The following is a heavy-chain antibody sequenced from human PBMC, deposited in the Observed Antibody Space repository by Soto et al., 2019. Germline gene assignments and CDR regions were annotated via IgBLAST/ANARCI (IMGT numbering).Heavy chain of an antibody. D-gene: IGHD2-8*02. CDR2: FFLSGTT. CDR1: GASITGSSY. V-gene: IGHV4-4*07. J-gene: IGHJ4*02. Sequence: QVQLQESGPGLMKPSETLSLTCTVSGASITGSSYWSWIRQPAGKGLEWIGRFFLSGTTNYNPSLRSRVTMSANVSKNPFSLRLTSVTAADTALYYCARGMTPPGAPAWYYFDSWGQGTLVTVSS. CDR3: ARGMTPPGAPAWYYFDS.